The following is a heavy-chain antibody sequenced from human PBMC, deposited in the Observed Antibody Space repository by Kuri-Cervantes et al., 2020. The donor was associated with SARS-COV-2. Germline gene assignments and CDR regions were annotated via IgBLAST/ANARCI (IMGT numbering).Heavy chain of an antibody. CDR3: ARAVQNLDWYFDL. CDR2: IYYSGST. D-gene: IGHD1-1*01. CDR1: GGSISSYY. V-gene: IGHV4-59*01. Sequence: SETLSLTCTVSGGSISSYYWSWIRQPPGKGLEWIGYIYYSGSTNYNPSLKSRVTISVDTSKNQLSLKLSSVTAADTAVYYCARAVQNLDWYFDLSGRRTLVPSPQ. J-gene: IGHJ2*01.